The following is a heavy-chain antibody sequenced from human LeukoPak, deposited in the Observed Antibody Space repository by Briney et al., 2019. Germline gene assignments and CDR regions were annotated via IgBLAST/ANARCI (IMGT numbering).Heavy chain of an antibody. V-gene: IGHV4-34*01. CDR2: INHSGGT. D-gene: IGHD6-19*01. Sequence: PSETLSPTGAVYGGSFSGYYWCGIRQPPGRGLGGIGVINHSGGTTYTPSLKGRFTISVDTSKNQFSLKLSSVTAADTAVYYCARGWDQWLVGGPFDYWGQGTLVTVSS. CDR1: GGSFSGYY. J-gene: IGHJ4*02. CDR3: ARGWDQWLVGGPFDY.